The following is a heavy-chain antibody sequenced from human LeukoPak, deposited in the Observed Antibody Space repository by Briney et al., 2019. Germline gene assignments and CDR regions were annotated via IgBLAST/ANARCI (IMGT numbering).Heavy chain of an antibody. V-gene: IGHV4-30-4*08. CDR3: ARYCSGGSCSADAFDI. Sequence: SQTLSLTCTVSGGSISSGDYYWSWIRQPPGKGLEWIGYIYYSGSTYYNPSLKSRVTISVDTSKNQFSLKLSSVTAADTAVYYCARYCSGGSCSADAFDIWGQGTMVTVSS. D-gene: IGHD2-15*01. CDR1: GGSISSGDYY. CDR2: IYYSGST. J-gene: IGHJ3*02.